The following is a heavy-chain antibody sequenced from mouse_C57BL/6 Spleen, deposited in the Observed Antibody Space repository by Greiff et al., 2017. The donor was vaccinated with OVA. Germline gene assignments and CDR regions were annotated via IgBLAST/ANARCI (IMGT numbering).Heavy chain of an antibody. CDR1: GYTFTSYW. CDR3: ARSQSCNWDFDV. J-gene: IGHJ1*03. Sequence: VQLQQSGAELVRPGASVKLSCKASGYTFTSYWITWVKQRPGQGLEWIGDIYPGSGSTYYNEKFKGKATLTVDKSSSTAYMQLSSLTSEDSAVYYCARSQSCNWDFDVGGTGTTVTVSS. CDR2: IYPGSGST. V-gene: IGHV1-55*01.